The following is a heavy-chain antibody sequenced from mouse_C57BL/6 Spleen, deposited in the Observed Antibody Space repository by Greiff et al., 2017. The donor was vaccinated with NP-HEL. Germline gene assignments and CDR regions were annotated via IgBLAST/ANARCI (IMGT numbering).Heavy chain of an antibody. V-gene: IGHV1-64*01. CDR1: GYTFTSYW. CDR3: ARGGKVLSFDY. CDR2: IHPNSGST. Sequence: VQLQQPGAELVKPGASVKLSCKASGYTFTSYWMHWVKQRPGHGLEWIGMIHPNSGSTNYNEKFKSKATLTVDTSSSTTYMQLSSLTSEDSAVYYCARGGKVLSFDYWGQGTTLTVSS. D-gene: IGHD2-1*01. J-gene: IGHJ2*01.